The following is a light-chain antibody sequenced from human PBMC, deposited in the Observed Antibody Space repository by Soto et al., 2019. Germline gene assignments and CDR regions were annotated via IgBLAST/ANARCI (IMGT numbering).Light chain of an antibody. CDR3: QQSYSTLIT. CDR2: TAS. V-gene: IGKV1-27*01. CDR1: QDISNY. J-gene: IGKJ5*01. Sequence: DIQMTQSPSSLSASVGDRITITCRASQDISNYLAWYQQKPGKLPQLLIYTASTLQSGVPSRFSGSGSGTHFTLTISSLQPEDFATYYCQQSYSTLITFGQGTRLEIK.